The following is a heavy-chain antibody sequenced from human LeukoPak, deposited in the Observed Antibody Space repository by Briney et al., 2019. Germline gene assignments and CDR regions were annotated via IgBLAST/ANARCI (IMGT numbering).Heavy chain of an antibody. CDR3: AKWGDYDVLTGYYVSDF. Sequence: GGSLRLSCAASGFIFSNYAMYWVRQAPGKGLEWVLAISGRSDNTYYADSVKGRFTLSRDSSKNTLYLQMNSLRADDTAVYYCAKWGDYDVLTGYYVSDFWGQGTLVTVSS. V-gene: IGHV3-23*01. CDR2: ISGRSDNT. CDR1: GFIFSNYA. D-gene: IGHD3-9*01. J-gene: IGHJ4*02.